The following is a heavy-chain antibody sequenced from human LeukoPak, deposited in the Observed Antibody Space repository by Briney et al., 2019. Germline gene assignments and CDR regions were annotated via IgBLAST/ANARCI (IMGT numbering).Heavy chain of an antibody. CDR1: GFTFSSYA. Sequence: GGSLRLSCAASGFTFSSYAMHWVRQVPGKGLEWVAVISYDGSNKYYADSVKGRFTISRDNSKNTLYLQMNSLRAEDTAVYYCARPPSPQWLVHNPVDYWGQGTLVTVSS. J-gene: IGHJ4*02. CDR2: ISYDGSNK. V-gene: IGHV3-30-3*01. CDR3: ARPPSPQWLVHNPVDY. D-gene: IGHD6-19*01.